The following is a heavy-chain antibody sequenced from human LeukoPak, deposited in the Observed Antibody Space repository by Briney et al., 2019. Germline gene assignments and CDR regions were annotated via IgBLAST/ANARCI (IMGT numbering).Heavy chain of an antibody. V-gene: IGHV5-51*01. D-gene: IGHD2-2*01. Sequence: GESLKISCKGSGYSFTSYWIGWVRQMPGKGLEWMGIIYPGDSDTRYSPSFQGQVTISADKSISTAYLQWSSLKASDTAMYYCARRGPSYCSSTSCYSGWSDPWGQGTLVTVSS. CDR1: GYSFTSYW. CDR3: ARRGPSYCSSTSCYSGWSDP. CDR2: IYPGDSDT. J-gene: IGHJ5*02.